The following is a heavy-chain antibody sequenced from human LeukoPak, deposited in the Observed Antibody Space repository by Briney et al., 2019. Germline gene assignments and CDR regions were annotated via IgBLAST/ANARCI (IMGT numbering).Heavy chain of an antibody. CDR1: GYTFTSYD. Sequence: ASVKVSCKASGYTFTSYDINWVRQATGQGLEWMGWMNPSSGNTGYAQKFQGRVTITRNTSISTAYMELSSLRSEDTAVYYCARVHRGDCSSTSCYTFDYWGQGTLVTVSS. D-gene: IGHD2-2*01. J-gene: IGHJ4*02. V-gene: IGHV1-8*03. CDR2: MNPSSGNT. CDR3: ARVHRGDCSSTSCYTFDY.